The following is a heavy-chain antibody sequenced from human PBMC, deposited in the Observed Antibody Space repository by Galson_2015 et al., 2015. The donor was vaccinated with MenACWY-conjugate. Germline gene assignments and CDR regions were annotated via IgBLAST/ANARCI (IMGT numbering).Heavy chain of an antibody. V-gene: IGHV3-30*18. CDR2: ISYDGSNK. CDR1: GFTFSSYG. D-gene: IGHD1-26*01. J-gene: IGHJ6*02. CDR3: AEDARGATGCYYYDAMDG. Sequence: SLRLSCAASGFTFSSYGMHWVRQAPGKGLEWVAVISYDGSNKYYAASVKGRFTISRDNSKNTLYLQMNSLRAEDTAVYYCAEDARGATGCYYYDAMDGWGQGTTVTVSS.